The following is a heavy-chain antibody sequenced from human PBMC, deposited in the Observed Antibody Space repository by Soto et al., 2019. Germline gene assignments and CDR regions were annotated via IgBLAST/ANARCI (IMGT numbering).Heavy chain of an antibody. D-gene: IGHD6-13*01. CDR1: GGSISSYY. J-gene: IGHJ4*02. V-gene: IGHV4-4*07. CDR2: IYTSGST. Sequence: SETLSLTRTVSGGSISSYYWSWIRQPAGKGLEWIGRIYTSGSTNYNPSLKSRVTMSVDTSKNQFSLKLSSVTAADTDVYYGARVYSSSWYFDYWGQGTLVTVSS. CDR3: ARVYSSSWYFDY.